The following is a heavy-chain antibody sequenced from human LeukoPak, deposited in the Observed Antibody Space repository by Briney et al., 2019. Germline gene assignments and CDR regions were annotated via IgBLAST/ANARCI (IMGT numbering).Heavy chain of an antibody. CDR1: GGSISSTNW. V-gene: IGHV4-4*02. CDR2: IFQSGRT. J-gene: IGHJ4*02. D-gene: IGHD4-17*01. Sequence: SETLSLTCAGSGGSISSTNWWRWVRQPPGKGLEWIGEIFQSGRTNYNPSLKSRVTISVDKSRNQFSLKLSSVTGADTAVYYCARVPAFYYGDYWTSSNYFDYWGQGTLVTVSS. CDR3: ARVPAFYYGDYWTSSNYFDY.